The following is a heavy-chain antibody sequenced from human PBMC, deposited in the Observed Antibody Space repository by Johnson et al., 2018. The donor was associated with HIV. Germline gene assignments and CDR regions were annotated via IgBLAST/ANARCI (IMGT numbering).Heavy chain of an antibody. CDR3: AKVQGLTTGTTRGAFDI. J-gene: IGHJ3*02. Sequence: QMLLVESGGGLVKPGGSLRLSCAASGFTFSDYYMGWIRQTPGKGLEWISYISSRGIPIYYADSVKGRFTVSRDNAKNLLYLQMNSLRAEDTAVYYCAKVQGLTTGTTRGAFDIWGQGTMVTVSS. CDR1: GFTFSDYY. CDR2: ISSRGIPI. V-gene: IGHV3-11*01. D-gene: IGHD1-1*01.